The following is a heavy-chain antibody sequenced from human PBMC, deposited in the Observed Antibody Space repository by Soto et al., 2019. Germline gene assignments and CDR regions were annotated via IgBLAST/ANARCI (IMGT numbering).Heavy chain of an antibody. Sequence: GGSLRLSCAASGFTFSSYAMSWVPQAPGKGLEWVSAISGSGGSTYYADSVKGRFTISRDNSKNTLYLQMNSLRAEDTAVYYCPKFPVGHKDYLDYWGEGTQVTVS. J-gene: IGHJ4*02. CDR3: PKFPVGHKDYLDY. CDR2: ISGSGGST. V-gene: IGHV3-23*01. CDR1: GFTFSSYA.